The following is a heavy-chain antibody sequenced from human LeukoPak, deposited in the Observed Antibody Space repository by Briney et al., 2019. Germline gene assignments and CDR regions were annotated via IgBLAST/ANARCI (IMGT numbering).Heavy chain of an antibody. CDR3: TRPRPKDSSGWPTYNWFDP. J-gene: IGHJ5*02. D-gene: IGHD6-19*01. CDR1: GFTFSSSA. Sequence: TGGSLRLSCAASGFTFSSSAMHWVRQASGKGLEWVGRIRSKANSYATAYAASVKGRFTISRDDSKNTAYLQMNSLKTEDTAVYYCTRPRPKDSSGWPTYNWFDPWGQGTLVTVSS. V-gene: IGHV3-73*01. CDR2: IRSKANSYAT.